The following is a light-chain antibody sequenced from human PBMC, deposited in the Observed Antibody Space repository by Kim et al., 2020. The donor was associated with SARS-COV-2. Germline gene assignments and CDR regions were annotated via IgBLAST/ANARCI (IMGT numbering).Light chain of an antibody. CDR1: RDITDY. J-gene: IGKJ1*01. V-gene: IGKV1-33*01. Sequence: SGGDRVTLTCQASRDITDYLNWYQQKPGKAPKLLIYDASNLEGGGPLRFSGSGSGTDFSFTIGSLQPEDIATYYCQHYDNVPPTFGQGTKVDIK. CDR2: DAS. CDR3: QHYDNVPPT.